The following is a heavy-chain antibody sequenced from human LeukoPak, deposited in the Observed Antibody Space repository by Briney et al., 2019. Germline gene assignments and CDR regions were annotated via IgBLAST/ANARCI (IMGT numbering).Heavy chain of an antibody. CDR1: RHFMSSYH. J-gene: IGHJ6*03. CDR3: ARHKVSSWPNYYLDV. CDR2: IYYTGNT. V-gene: IGHV4-59*08. D-gene: IGHD6-13*01. Sequence: SETLSLTCTVSRHFMSSYHWSWIRQPPGKGLEWIGYIYYTGNTNYNPSLKSRVTISVDTSNNQFSLKLSSVTAADTAVDYCARHKVSSWPNYYLDVWGKGTTVTVSS.